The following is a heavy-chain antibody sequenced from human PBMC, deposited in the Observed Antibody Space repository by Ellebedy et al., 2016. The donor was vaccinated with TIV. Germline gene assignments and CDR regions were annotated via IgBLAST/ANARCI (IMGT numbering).Heavy chain of an antibody. CDR2: INTGGSTI. D-gene: IGHD6-19*01. J-gene: IGHJ4*02. V-gene: IGHV3-48*03. CDR1: GFIFSSYE. Sequence: PGGSLRLSCTASGFIFSSYELTWVRQAPGKGLEWISYINTGGSTIHYTDSVKGRFTITRDDAKNSLYLQMNSLRAEDTAVYYCTRVEWLVSFYWGQGSLVTVSS. CDR3: TRVEWLVSFY.